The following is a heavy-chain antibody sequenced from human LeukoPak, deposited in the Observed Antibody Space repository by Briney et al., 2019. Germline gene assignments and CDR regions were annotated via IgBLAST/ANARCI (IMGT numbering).Heavy chain of an antibody. Sequence: ASVKVSCKASGYTFTSYDINWVRQAPGQGLEWMGWMNPNSGNTGYAQKFQGRVTMTRNTSMSTAYMELSSLRSEDTAVYYCARGRVAVAGTGSYFDYWGQGTLVTVSS. V-gene: IGHV1-8*01. CDR1: GYTFTSYD. CDR2: MNPNSGNT. J-gene: IGHJ4*02. D-gene: IGHD6-19*01. CDR3: ARGRVAVAGTGSYFDY.